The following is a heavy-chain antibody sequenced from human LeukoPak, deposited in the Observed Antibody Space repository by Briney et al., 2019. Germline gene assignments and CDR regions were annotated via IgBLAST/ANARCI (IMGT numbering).Heavy chain of an antibody. CDR1: GFSFSAYG. J-gene: IGHJ4*02. Sequence: KSGGSLRLTCAASGFSFSAYGMNWVRQAPGKGLEWVSCISRSGAYIYYADSVKGRFTISRDNAKNSLYLQMNSLRAEDTAVYYCARKRARGLDYWGQGTLVTVSS. CDR3: ARKRARGLDY. D-gene: IGHD3-10*01. V-gene: IGHV3-21*01. CDR2: ISRSGAYI.